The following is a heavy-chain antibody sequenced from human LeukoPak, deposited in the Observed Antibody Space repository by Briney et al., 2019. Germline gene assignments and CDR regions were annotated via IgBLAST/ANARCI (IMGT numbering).Heavy chain of an antibody. CDR1: GGSINSGTYY. Sequence: SETLSLTCTVSGGSINSGTYYWTWIRQPAGKRLEWIGRIYTSGSTNYNPSLKSRVTISVDTSKNQFSLKLSSVTAADTAVYYCARTTMVRGTYYMDVWGKGTTVTISS. V-gene: IGHV4-61*02. CDR2: IYTSGST. CDR3: ARTTMVRGTYYMDV. J-gene: IGHJ6*03. D-gene: IGHD3-10*01.